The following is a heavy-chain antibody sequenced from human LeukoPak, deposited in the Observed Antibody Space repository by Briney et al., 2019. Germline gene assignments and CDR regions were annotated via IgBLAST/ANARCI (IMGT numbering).Heavy chain of an antibody. Sequence: ASVKVSCKASGYTFTSYYMHWVRQAPGQGLEWMGLINPSGSDTVYAQKFQGRLTMTRDMSTSTDYMELSSLRFDDTAVYYCARDNSVGDTAWWFDPWGQGTLVTVSS. V-gene: IGHV1-46*01. CDR1: GYTFTSYY. D-gene: IGHD1-26*01. CDR2: INPSGSDT. CDR3: ARDNSVGDTAWWFDP. J-gene: IGHJ5*02.